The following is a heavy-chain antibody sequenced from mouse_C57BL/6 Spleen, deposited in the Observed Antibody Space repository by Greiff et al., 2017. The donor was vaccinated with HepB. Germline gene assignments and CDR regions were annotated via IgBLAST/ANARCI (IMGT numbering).Heavy chain of an antibody. V-gene: IGHV1-82*01. D-gene: IGHD1-1*01. CDR1: GYAFSSSW. J-gene: IGHJ2*01. CDR2: IYPGDGDT. CDR3: ARGATVVANCDY. Sequence: QVQLQQSGPELVKPGASVKISCKASGYAFSSSWMNWVKQRPGKGLEWIGRIYPGDGDTNSNGKFKGKATLTADKSSSTAYMQLRSLTAEDSAVYCCARGATVVANCDYWGQGTTLAVSS.